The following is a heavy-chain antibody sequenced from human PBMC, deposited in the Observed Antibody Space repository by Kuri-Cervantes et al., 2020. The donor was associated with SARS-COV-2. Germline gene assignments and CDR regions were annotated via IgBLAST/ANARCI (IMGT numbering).Heavy chain of an antibody. CDR1: GLSLSTYS. CDR2: IGPSDTYI. D-gene: IGHD4-17*01. J-gene: IGHJ5*01. Sequence: GGSLRLSCAAFGLSLSTYSRNWVRQAQGKGLEWVSGIGPSDTYIYYADPVKGRFIISRDNAKNSLYLQMNSLRVEDTALYYCARAYCDYVFREALDSWGQGTLVTVSS. V-gene: IGHV3-21*05. CDR3: ARAYCDYVFREALDS.